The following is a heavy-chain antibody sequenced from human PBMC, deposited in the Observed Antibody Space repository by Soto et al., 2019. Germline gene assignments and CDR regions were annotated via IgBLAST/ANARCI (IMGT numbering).Heavy chain of an antibody. CDR3: AREGFRGIAAVDWFEP. CDR1: GDSVSSNSAA. J-gene: IGHJ5*02. D-gene: IGHD6-13*01. CDR2: TYYRSKWYN. V-gene: IGHV6-1*01. Sequence: SQTLSLTCAISGDSVSSNSAAWNWIRQSPSRGLEWLGRTYYRSKWYNDYAVSVKSRITINPDTSKNQFSLQLNSVTPEDTAVYYCAREGFRGIAAVDWFEPWGQGTLVTVSS.